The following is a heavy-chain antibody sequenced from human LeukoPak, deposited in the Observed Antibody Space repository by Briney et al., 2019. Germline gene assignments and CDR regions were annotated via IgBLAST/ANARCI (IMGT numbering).Heavy chain of an antibody. CDR2: ISGSGGST. D-gene: IGHD2-15*01. Sequence: GGSLRLSCAASGFTFSTYGMIWVRRAPGKGLEWVSAISGSGGSTYYADSVKGRFTISRDNSRNTLYLQMNTLRAEDTAVYFCAKSPVSSCRGSFCYPFDYWGQGNLVTVSS. V-gene: IGHV3-23*01. CDR1: GFTFSTYG. CDR3: AKSPVSSCRGSFCYPFDY. J-gene: IGHJ4*02.